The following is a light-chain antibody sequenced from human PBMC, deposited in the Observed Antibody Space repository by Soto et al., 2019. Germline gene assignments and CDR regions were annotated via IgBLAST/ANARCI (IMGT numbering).Light chain of an antibody. V-gene: IGLV3-21*02. Sequence: SYELTQPPSVSVAPGQTARITCGGNNIGSKSVHWYQQKPGQAPVLVVYDDSDRPSGIPERFSGSNSGTSASLAISGLQSEYEADYYCAAWDDILNGWVFGGGTKLTVL. CDR3: AAWDDILNGWV. CDR2: DDS. CDR1: NIGSKS. J-gene: IGLJ3*02.